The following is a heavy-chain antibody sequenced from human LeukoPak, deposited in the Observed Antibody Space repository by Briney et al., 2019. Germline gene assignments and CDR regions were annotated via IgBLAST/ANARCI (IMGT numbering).Heavy chain of an antibody. Sequence: GGSLRLSCAASGFTFSSYAMSWVRQAPGKGLEGVSAISGSGGSTYYADSVKGRFTISRDNSKNTLYLQMNSLRAEDTAVYYCAKRDSSGYLRQPPDYWGQGTLVTVSS. CDR2: ISGSGGST. CDR1: GFTFSSYA. D-gene: IGHD3-22*01. CDR3: AKRDSSGYLRQPPDY. V-gene: IGHV3-23*01. J-gene: IGHJ4*02.